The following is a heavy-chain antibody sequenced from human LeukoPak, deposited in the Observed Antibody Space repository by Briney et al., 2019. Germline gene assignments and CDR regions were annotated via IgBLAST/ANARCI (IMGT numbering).Heavy chain of an antibody. CDR3: ARHRIAVAGRSSWFDP. CDR1: GYSFTSYW. V-gene: IGHV5-51*01. CDR2: IYPGDSDT. J-gene: IGHJ5*02. D-gene: IGHD6-19*01. Sequence: KPGESLKISCKGSGYSFTSYWIGWVRQMPGKGLEWMGIIYPGDSDTRYSPSFQGQVTISADKSISTAYLQWSSLKASDTAMYYCARHRIAVAGRSSWFDPWGQGTLVTVSS.